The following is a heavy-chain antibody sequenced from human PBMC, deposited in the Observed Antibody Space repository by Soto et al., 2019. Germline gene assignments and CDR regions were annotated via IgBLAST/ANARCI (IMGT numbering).Heavy chain of an antibody. CDR1: GFPFRSYV. CDR3: ARDWRNYRLDY. J-gene: IGHJ4*02. D-gene: IGHD1-7*01. Sequence: AGSLILSCAAAGFPFRSYVMQWVIQAPGKGLEWVAVIWYDGSNKYYADSVKGRFTISRDNSKNTLYLQMNSLRAEDTAVYYCARDWRNYRLDYWGQGTLVTVAS. V-gene: IGHV3-33*01. CDR2: IWYDGSNK.